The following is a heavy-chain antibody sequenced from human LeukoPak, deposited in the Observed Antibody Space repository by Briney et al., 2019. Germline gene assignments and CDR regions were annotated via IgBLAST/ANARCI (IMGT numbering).Heavy chain of an antibody. CDR3: ARDEYSGLYYYMDV. V-gene: IGHV3-48*03. J-gene: IGHJ6*03. Sequence: GGSLRLSCAASGFSFSSYEMNWVRQAPGKGLEWVSYIGSTTNSIYYADSVKGRFTISRDNAKKSLHLLMNSLRAEDTAVYYCARDEYSGLYYYMDVWGKGTTVTVSS. CDR2: IGSTTNSI. D-gene: IGHD5-12*01. CDR1: GFSFSSYE.